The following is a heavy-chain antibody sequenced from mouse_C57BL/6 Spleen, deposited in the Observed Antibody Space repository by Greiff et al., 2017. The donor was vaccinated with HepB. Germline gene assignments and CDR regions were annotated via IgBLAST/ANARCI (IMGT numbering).Heavy chain of an antibody. CDR3: ARSLNYVYWYFDV. D-gene: IGHD1-1*01. J-gene: IGHJ1*03. CDR1: GYTFTSYW. Sequence: QVQLQQPGAELVKPGASVKLSCKASGYTFTSYWMHWVKQRPGRGLEWIGRIDPNSGGTKCNEKFKSKATLTVDKPSSTAYMQLSSLTSEDSAVYYCARSLNYVYWYFDVWGTGTTVTVSS. CDR2: IDPNSGGT. V-gene: IGHV1-72*01.